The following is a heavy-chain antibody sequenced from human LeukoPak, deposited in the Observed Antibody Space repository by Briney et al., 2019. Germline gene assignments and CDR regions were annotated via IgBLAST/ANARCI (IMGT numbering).Heavy chain of an antibody. V-gene: IGHV4-34*01. CDR2: INHSGST. CDR3: ARGQWYDDYGLDY. Sequence: SETLSLTCAVYGGSFSGYYWSWIRQPPGKGLEWIGEINHSGSTNYNPSLKSRVTISVDTSKNQFSLKLSSVTAADTAVYYCARGQWYDDYGLDYWGQGTLVTVSS. CDR1: GGSFSGYY. D-gene: IGHD4-17*01. J-gene: IGHJ4*02.